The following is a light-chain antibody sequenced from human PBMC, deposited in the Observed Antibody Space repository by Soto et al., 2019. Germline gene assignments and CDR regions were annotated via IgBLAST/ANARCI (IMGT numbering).Light chain of an antibody. J-gene: IGKJ1*01. CDR1: QSVTDNY. Sequence: YRGERSPLPCRARQSVTDNYLAWYQQKPGQAPRLLMYGISRRATGIPDRFSGSGSGTDFTLTISRLEPEDFAVYYCQQYGSSGTFGQGTKVDIK. CDR2: GIS. V-gene: IGKV3-20*01. CDR3: QQYGSSGT.